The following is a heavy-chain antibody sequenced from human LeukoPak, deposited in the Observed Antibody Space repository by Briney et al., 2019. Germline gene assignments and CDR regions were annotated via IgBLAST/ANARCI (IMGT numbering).Heavy chain of an antibody. CDR2: ISSSGSTI. J-gene: IGHJ6*03. CDR3: ASHSSGYHYYYYYMDV. CDR1: GFTFSDYY. Sequence: GGSPRLSCAASGFTFSDYYMSWIRQAPGKGLEWVSYISSSGSTIYYADSVKGRFTISRDNAKNSLYLQMNSLRAEDTAVYYCASHSSGYHYYYYYMDVWGKGTTVTVSS. D-gene: IGHD3-22*01. V-gene: IGHV3-11*04.